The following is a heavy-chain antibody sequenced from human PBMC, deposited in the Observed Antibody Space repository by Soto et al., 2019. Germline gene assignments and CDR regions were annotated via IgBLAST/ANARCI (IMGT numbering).Heavy chain of an antibody. CDR1: GGSISSGGYY. J-gene: IGHJ5*02. CDR2: IYYSGST. D-gene: IGHD3-10*01. CDR3: ARGKGSRNWFDP. Sequence: QVQLQESGPGLVKPSQTLSLTCPVSGGSISSGGYYWSWIRQHPGQGLEWIGYIYYSGSTYYNPSRKRRVTIAVDTSKNQCSLKLSSVTAADTAVYYCARGKGSRNWFDPWGQGTLVTVSA. V-gene: IGHV4-31*03.